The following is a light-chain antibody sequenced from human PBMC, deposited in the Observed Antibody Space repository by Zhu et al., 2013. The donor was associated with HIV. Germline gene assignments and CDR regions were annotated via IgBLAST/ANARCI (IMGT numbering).Light chain of an antibody. V-gene: IGKV3-15*01. Sequence: EIVMTQSPVTLSVSLGERATLSCRASQNVSNNLAWYQRKPGQAPRLLIYAASTRATGVPARFSGSGSGTEFTLTISSLQSEDFAVYYCQQSNNWPLRTFGLRDQGGNQT. CDR3: QQSNNWPLRT. J-gene: IGKJ1*01. CDR1: QNVSNN. CDR2: AAS.